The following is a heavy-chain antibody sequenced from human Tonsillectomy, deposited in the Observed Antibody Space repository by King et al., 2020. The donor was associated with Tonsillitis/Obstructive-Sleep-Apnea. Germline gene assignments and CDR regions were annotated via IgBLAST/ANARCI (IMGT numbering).Heavy chain of an antibody. Sequence: VQLVESGGGLVKPGGSRRLSCEASGFSFSDYYMNWIRQVPGKGLEWLSYISKGNETFTTYADSVKGRFTISRDNAKNSLYLQMSNLRSEDTGTYHCVPGGWELPWGQGTLVTVSS. CDR3: VPGGWELP. J-gene: IGHJ4*02. D-gene: IGHD1-26*01. CDR1: GFSFSDYY. V-gene: IGHV3-11*05. CDR2: ISKGNETFT.